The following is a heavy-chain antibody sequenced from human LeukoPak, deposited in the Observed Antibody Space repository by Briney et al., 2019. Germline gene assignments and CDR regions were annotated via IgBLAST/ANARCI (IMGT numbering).Heavy chain of an antibody. V-gene: IGHV3-7*04. CDR2: IKQEGSKK. D-gene: IGHD5-24*01. CDR1: GFTVSSNY. Sequence: GGSLRLSCAASGFTVSSNYMSWVRQAPGKGLEWVANIKQEGSKKSYVDSVKGRFTISRDNAKNSLYLQMNSLRAEDTAIYYCTRVGYIDEGIDYWGQGTLVTVSS. CDR3: TRVGYIDEGIDY. J-gene: IGHJ4*02.